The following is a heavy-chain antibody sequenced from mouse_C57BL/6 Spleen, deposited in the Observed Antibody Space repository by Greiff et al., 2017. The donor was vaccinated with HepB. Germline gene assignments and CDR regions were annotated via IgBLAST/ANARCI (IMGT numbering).Heavy chain of an antibody. CDR3: ARDWYYGSSSATDY. D-gene: IGHD1-1*01. J-gene: IGHJ4*01. Sequence: EVMLVESGGGLVKPGGSLKLSCAASGFTFSSYAMSWVRQTPEKRLEWVATISDGGSYTYYPDNVKGRFTISRDNAKNNLYLQMSHLKSEDTAMYYCARDWYYGSSSATDYWGQGTSVTVSS. CDR2: ISDGGSYT. V-gene: IGHV5-4*01. CDR1: GFTFSSYA.